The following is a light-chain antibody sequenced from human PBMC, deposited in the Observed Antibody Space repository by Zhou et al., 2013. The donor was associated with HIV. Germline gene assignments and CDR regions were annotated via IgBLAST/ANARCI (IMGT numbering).Light chain of an antibody. CDR3: QHYYSYPFT. CDR2: AAS. J-gene: IGKJ3*01. Sequence: DIQMTQSPSSLSASVGDRVTLTCRASQSINNFLNWYQQRPGEAPKLLIYAASTLRSGVPQRFSGSGSGTDFTLTISCLQSEDFATYYCQHYYSYPFTFGPGTKVDIK. V-gene: IGKV1-39*01. CDR1: QSINNF.